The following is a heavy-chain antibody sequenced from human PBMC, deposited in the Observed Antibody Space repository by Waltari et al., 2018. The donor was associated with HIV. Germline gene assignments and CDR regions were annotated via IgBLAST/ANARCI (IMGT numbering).Heavy chain of an antibody. CDR1: GYTLSELS. D-gene: IGHD2-15*01. Sequence: QVPLVQSGAEVKKPGASVKVSCKVSGYTLSELSMHWVRQAPGKGLEWRGGFDPKQGKTIYAQNCQGRVTMTEDAATDTAYMERSSLRSEDTAVYYWTTGGLYCSGGTCYSRFDPWGQGTLVTVSS. CDR3: TTGGLYCSGGTCYSRFDP. V-gene: IGHV1-24*01. CDR2: FDPKQGKT. J-gene: IGHJ5*02.